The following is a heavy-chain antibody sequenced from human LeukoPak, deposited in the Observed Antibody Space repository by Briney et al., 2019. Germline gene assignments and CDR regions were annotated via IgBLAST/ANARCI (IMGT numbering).Heavy chain of an antibody. CDR1: GFTFSSYW. Sequence: GGPLRLSCATSGFTFSSYWMSWVRQAPGKGLEWVANIKQDGSEKYYVDSVKGRFTISRDNAKNSLYLQMNSLRAEDTAVYYCAREVVGASAAYFDYWGQGTLVIVSS. CDR2: IKQDGSEK. CDR3: AREVVGASAAYFDY. D-gene: IGHD1-26*01. J-gene: IGHJ4*02. V-gene: IGHV3-7*01.